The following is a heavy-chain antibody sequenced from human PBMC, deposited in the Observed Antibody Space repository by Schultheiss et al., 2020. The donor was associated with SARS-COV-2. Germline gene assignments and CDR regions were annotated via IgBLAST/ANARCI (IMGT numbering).Heavy chain of an antibody. D-gene: IGHD3-16*01. Sequence: SETLSLTCAVYGGSFSGYYWSWICQPPGKGLEWIGEINHSGSTNYNPSLKSRVTISVDTSKNQFSLKLSSVTAADTAVYYCARAWGRGYYFDYWGQGTLVTVSS. CDR3: ARAWGRGYYFDY. CDR2: INHSGST. J-gene: IGHJ4*02. CDR1: GGSFSGYY. V-gene: IGHV4-34*01.